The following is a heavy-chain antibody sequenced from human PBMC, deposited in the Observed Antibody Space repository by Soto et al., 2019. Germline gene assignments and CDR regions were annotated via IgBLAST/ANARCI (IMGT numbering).Heavy chain of an antibody. J-gene: IGHJ6*02. V-gene: IGHV4-39*01. D-gene: IGHD1-26*01. CDR3: ARHGVVGATILHWNYGMDV. Sequence: KASETLSLTCTVSGASISSGDYYWGWIRQPPGKGLEWIGSIYYSGYTYYKPSLKSRVTISVDTSKNQFSLKLKYVTATDTAVYKCARHGVVGATILHWNYGMDVWGQGTTVTVSS. CDR2: IYYSGYT. CDR1: GASISSGDYY.